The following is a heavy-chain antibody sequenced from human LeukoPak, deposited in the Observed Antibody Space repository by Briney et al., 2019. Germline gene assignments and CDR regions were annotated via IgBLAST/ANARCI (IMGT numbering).Heavy chain of an antibody. CDR3: ARVYELREEDYYYYYMDV. Sequence: GGSLRLSCAASGFTFSSYTMNWVRQAPGRGLGWVSSITSSSSYIYYADSVKGRFTISRDNAKNSLYLQMNSLRAEDTALYYCARVYELREEDYYYYYMDVWGKGTTVTVSS. V-gene: IGHV3-21*04. CDR1: GFTFSSYT. J-gene: IGHJ6*03. D-gene: IGHD5/OR15-5a*01. CDR2: ITSSSSYI.